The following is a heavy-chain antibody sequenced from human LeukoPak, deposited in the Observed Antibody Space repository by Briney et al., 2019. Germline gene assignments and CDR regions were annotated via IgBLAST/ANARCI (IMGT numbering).Heavy chain of an antibody. CDR1: GFTFRNYA. CDR2: ISASGGST. Sequence: QPGGSLRLSCAASGFTFRNYAMSWVRQAPGKGLEWVSGISASGGSTYYADSVTGRFTISRDSSKNTLYLQMNTLRAEDTAVYYCAKDIMTTVTTSADYWGQGTLVTVSS. D-gene: IGHD4-17*01. V-gene: IGHV3-23*01. J-gene: IGHJ4*02. CDR3: AKDIMTTVTTSADY.